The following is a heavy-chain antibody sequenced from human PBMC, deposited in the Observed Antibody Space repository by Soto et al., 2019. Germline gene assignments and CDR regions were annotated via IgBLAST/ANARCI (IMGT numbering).Heavy chain of an antibody. CDR1: GXTXXTYA. Sequence: QMQLVQSGAEVKERXSSXXISCKTXGXTXXTYALTWVRQAPGQGLEWIGGIIPIFGIKNVAQRFQGRVTINADESLTTAYMEMTSLRSDDTAVYYCAKEAGDHWGQGTLVTVSS. D-gene: IGHD3-10*01. CDR2: IIPIFGIK. CDR3: AKEAGDH. J-gene: IGHJ4*02. V-gene: IGHV1-69*01.